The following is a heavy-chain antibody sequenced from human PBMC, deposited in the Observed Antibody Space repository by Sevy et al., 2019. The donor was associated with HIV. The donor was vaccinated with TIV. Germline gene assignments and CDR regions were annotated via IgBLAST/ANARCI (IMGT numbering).Heavy chain of an antibody. V-gene: IGHV3-30*03. CDR2: ISYDGSNK. D-gene: IGHD3-16*01. CDR1: GFTFSSYG. CDR3: ARTPLYYYFQH. J-gene: IGHJ1*01. Sequence: GGSLRLSCAASGFTFSSYGMHWVRQAPGKGLEWVAVISYDGSNKYYADSVKGRFTISRDNSKNSLYLQMNSLRAEDTAVYYCARTPLYYYFQHWGQGTLVTVSS.